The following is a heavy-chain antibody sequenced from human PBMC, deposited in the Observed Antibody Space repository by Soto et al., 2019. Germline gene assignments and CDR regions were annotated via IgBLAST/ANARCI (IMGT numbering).Heavy chain of an antibody. D-gene: IGHD6-19*01. Sequence: SVKVSCKASGGTFSSYAISWVRQAPGQGLEWMGGIIPIFGTANYAQKFQGRVTITADESASTAYMELSSLRSEDTAVYYCARGGSGWYTSDYGMDVWGQGTTVTVSS. CDR1: GGTFSSYA. J-gene: IGHJ6*02. V-gene: IGHV1-69*13. CDR2: IIPIFGTA. CDR3: ARGGSGWYTSDYGMDV.